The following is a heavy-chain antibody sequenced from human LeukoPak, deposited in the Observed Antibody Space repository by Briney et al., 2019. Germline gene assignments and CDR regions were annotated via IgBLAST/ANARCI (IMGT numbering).Heavy chain of an antibody. D-gene: IGHD3-10*01. V-gene: IGHV1-46*01. CDR2: INPSGGST. CDR1: GYTFTSYY. CDR3: AREVYYGSGSYSLKHKRESLYYYYGMDV. Sequence: GASVKVSCKASGYTFTSYYMHWVRQAPGQGLEWMGIINPSGGSTSYAHKFQGRVTMTRDTSTSTAYMELSSLRSEDTAVYYCAREVYYGSGSYSLKHKRESLYYYYGMDVWGQGTTVTVSS. J-gene: IGHJ6*02.